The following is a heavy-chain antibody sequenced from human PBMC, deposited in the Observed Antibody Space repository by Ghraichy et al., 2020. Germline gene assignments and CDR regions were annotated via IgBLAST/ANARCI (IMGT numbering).Heavy chain of an antibody. V-gene: IGHV1-69*06. Sequence: SVKVSCKASGDTFSSYAISWVRQAPGQGLEWMGGITPLFGTLNYAQKFQGRVTITADKSTRTAYMELSSLKSEDTAVYYCARVFQYSRSSYYYMDVWGKGTTVTVSS. D-gene: IGHD6-6*01. CDR2: ITPLFGTL. CDR3: ARVFQYSRSSYYYMDV. CDR1: GDTFSSYA. J-gene: IGHJ6*03.